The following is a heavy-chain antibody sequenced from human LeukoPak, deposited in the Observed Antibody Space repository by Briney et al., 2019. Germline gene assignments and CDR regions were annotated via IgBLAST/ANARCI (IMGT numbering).Heavy chain of an antibody. V-gene: IGHV5-51*01. CDR1: GYSFTTYW. D-gene: IGHD6-13*01. Sequence: PGESLKISCKGSGYSFTTYWIGWVRQMPGKGLEWMGIIYPDDSDTRYSPSFQGQVTISADKSISTAYLQWSSLRSEDTAVYYCARAAASYYYYYMDVWGKGTTVTVSS. CDR2: IYPDDSDT. J-gene: IGHJ6*03. CDR3: ARAAASYYYYYMDV.